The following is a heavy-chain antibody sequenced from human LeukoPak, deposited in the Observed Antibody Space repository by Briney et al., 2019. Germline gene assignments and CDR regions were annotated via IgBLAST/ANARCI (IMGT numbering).Heavy chain of an antibody. V-gene: IGHV3-21*01. CDR3: AKEGDYYGSGSYRDGFDI. D-gene: IGHD3-10*01. CDR2: ISSSSSYI. CDR1: GFTFSSYS. Sequence: GGSLRLSCAASGFTFSSYSMNWVRQAPGKGLEWVSDISSSSSYIYYADSVKGRFTISRDSFKNTLYLQMNSLRPEDTAVYYCAKEGDYYGSGSYRDGFDIWGQGTRATVSS. J-gene: IGHJ3*02.